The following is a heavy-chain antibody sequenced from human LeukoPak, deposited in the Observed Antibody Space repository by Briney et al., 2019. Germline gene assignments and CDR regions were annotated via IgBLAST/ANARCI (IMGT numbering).Heavy chain of an antibody. V-gene: IGHV4-34*01. CDR2: INHSGST. Sequence: SETLSLTCAVYGGSFSGYYWSWIRQPPGKGLEWIGEINHSGSTNYNPSLKSRVTISVDTSKNQFSLKLSSVTAADTAVYYCATSGPVTRIDYWGQGTPVTVSS. CDR1: GGSFSGYY. D-gene: IGHD4-17*01. CDR3: ATSGPVTRIDY. J-gene: IGHJ4*02.